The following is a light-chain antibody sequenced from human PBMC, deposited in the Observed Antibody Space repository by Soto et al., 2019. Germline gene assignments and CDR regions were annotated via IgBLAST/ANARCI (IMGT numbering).Light chain of an antibody. Sequence: DVPMTQSPSSVSASVGDRVTITCRASQGISSWLGWYQQKPVKAPKLLIYAASSSQSGVASRFSGSGSGTDFPLTISSLQPEALATYYCQQAKSVPFTFGGGTKVEIK. J-gene: IGKJ4*01. CDR2: AAS. CDR1: QGISSW. V-gene: IGKV1D-12*01. CDR3: QQAKSVPFT.